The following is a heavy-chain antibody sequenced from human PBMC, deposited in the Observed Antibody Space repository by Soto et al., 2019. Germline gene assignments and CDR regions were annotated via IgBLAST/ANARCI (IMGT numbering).Heavy chain of an antibody. CDR1: GGSISSYY. J-gene: IGHJ4*02. CDR2: IYYSGST. CDR3: ARFIAVAGNYYFDY. V-gene: IGHV4-59*08. Sequence: SETLSLTCTVSGGSISSYYWSWIRQPPGKGLEWIGDIYYSGSTTYNPSLKSRVTISVDTSKNQFSLKLSCVTAADTAVYYCARFIAVAGNYYFDYWGQGTLVTVSS. D-gene: IGHD6-19*01.